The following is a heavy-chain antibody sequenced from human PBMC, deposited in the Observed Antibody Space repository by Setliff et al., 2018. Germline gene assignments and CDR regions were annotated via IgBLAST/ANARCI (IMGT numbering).Heavy chain of an antibody. CDR3: ARVARVVLSRNAFDI. Sequence: PSETLSLTCAVSGGSISDSNWWSWVRQPPGEGLEWVGYIYYSGSANYNPSLKSRVTISVDTSKNQFSLKLSSVTAADTAVYYCARVARVVLSRNAFDIWGQGTMVTVSS. D-gene: IGHD2-2*01. V-gene: IGHV4-4*02. J-gene: IGHJ3*02. CDR2: IYYSGSA. CDR1: GGSISDSNW.